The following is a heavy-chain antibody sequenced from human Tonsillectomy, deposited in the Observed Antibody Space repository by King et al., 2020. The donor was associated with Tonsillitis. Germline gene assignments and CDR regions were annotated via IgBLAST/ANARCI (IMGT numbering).Heavy chain of an antibody. D-gene: IGHD5-18*01. J-gene: IGHJ6*03. V-gene: IGHV3-23*04. Sequence: VQLVESGGGLVQPGGSLRLSCAASGVTFSSYAMNWVRQAPGKGLEWVSGISGYGDDTYYADSVKGRFTVSRDNSQNTLYLQMNSLRAEDTALYYCARDGVRSGYRSGMYYYYMDVWGKGTTVTVSS. CDR1: GVTFSSYA. CDR3: ARDGVRSGYRSGMYYYYMDV. CDR2: ISGYGDDT.